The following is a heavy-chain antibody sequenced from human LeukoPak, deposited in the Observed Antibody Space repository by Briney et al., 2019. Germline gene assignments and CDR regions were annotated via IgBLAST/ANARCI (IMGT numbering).Heavy chain of an antibody. J-gene: IGHJ6*02. D-gene: IGHD5-18*01. Sequence: PSETLSLTCAVYGGSFSGYYWSWIRQPPGKGLEWIGEINHSGSTNYNPSLKSRVTISVDTSKNQFSLKLSSVTAADTAVYYCARAGRGYSYGYPYYYCGMDVWGQGTTVTVSS. CDR3: ARAGRGYSYGYPYYYCGMDV. CDR2: INHSGST. CDR1: GGSFSGYY. V-gene: IGHV4-34*01.